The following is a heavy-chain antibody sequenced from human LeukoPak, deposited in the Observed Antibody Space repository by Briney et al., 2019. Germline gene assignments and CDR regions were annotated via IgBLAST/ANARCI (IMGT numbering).Heavy chain of an antibody. CDR2: INHSGST. D-gene: IGHD6-13*01. Sequence: SETLSLTCAVYGGSFSGYYWSWIRQPPGKGLEWIGEINHSGSTNYNPSLKSRVTISVDTSKNQFSLKLSSVTAADTAVYYCAKQQLVRCFDYWGQGTLVTVSS. CDR1: GGSFSGYY. CDR3: AKQQLVRCFDY. V-gene: IGHV4-34*01. J-gene: IGHJ4*02.